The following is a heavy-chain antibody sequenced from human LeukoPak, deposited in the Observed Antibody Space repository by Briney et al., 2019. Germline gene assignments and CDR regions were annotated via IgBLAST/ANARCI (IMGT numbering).Heavy chain of an antibody. D-gene: IGHD3-16*01. CDR3: AGGVLHGGGNWFDP. V-gene: IGHV1-2*06. CDR2: INPNSGGT. J-gene: IGHJ5*02. Sequence: ASVKVSCKTSGYTFTGYYMHWLRQVPGQGLEWMGRINPNSGGTYYAQKFRSRVTMTRDTSISTAYMELASLISDDTAVYYCAGGVLHGGGNWFDPWGQGTLVTVSS. CDR1: GYTFTGYY.